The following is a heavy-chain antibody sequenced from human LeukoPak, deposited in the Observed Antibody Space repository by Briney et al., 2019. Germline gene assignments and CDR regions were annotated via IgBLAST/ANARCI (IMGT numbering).Heavy chain of an antibody. V-gene: IGHV1-8*03. Sequence: ASVKVSCKASGYIFTNYDIDWVRQATGQGLEWMGWMNPNSGNTGYAQMFQGRVTITRNTSINTAYMELSSLRSEDTAVYYCARGRSSVAAYWGQGTLVTVSS. J-gene: IGHJ4*02. D-gene: IGHD2-15*01. CDR2: MNPNSGNT. CDR3: ARGRSSVAAY. CDR1: GYIFTNYD.